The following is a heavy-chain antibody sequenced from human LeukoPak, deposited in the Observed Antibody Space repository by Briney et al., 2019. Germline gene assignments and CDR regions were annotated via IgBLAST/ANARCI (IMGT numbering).Heavy chain of an antibody. V-gene: IGHV3-30*02. CDR2: MRYDGSNK. CDR1: GFTFSSYG. Sequence: GGSLRLSCAASGFTFSSYGMHWVRQAPGKGLEWVAFMRYDGSNKYYADSVKGRFTISRDNSKNTLYLQMNSLRAEDTAVYYCAKAPSADHYYDSSGFGNYMDVWGKGTTVTVSS. D-gene: IGHD3-22*01. CDR3: AKAPSADHYYDSSGFGNYMDV. J-gene: IGHJ6*03.